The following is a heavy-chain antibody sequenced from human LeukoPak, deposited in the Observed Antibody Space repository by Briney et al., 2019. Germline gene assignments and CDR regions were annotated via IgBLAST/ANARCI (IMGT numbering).Heavy chain of an antibody. D-gene: IGHD4-17*01. J-gene: IGHJ4*02. Sequence: GGSLILSCAASGFTFSSYSMNWVRPAPGKGLEWVSSISSSSSYIYYADSVKGRFTISRDNAKNSLYLQMNSLRAEDTAVYYCARDGSLDYAMNFDYWGQGTLVTVSS. V-gene: IGHV3-21*01. CDR1: GFTFSSYS. CDR3: ARDGSLDYAMNFDY. CDR2: ISSSSSYI.